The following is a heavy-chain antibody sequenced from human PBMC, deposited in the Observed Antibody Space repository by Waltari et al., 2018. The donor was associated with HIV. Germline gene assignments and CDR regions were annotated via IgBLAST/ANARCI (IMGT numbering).Heavy chain of an antibody. D-gene: IGHD6-19*01. Sequence: EVQLVESGGGLVKPGGSLRLSCAASGFTFSSYSMNWVRQAPGKGLEWVSSISSSSSYIYYADSVKGRFTISRDNAKNSLYLQMNSLRAEDTAVYYCARDRGAVAGTQGYYYYGMDVWGQGTTVTVSS. CDR2: ISSSSSYI. CDR3: ARDRGAVAGTQGYYYYGMDV. V-gene: IGHV3-21*01. J-gene: IGHJ6*02. CDR1: GFTFSSYS.